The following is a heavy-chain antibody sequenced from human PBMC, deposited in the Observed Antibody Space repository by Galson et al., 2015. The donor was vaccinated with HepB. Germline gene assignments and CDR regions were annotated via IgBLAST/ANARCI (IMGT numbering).Heavy chain of an antibody. CDR3: ARDLYCSGGSCYRVFNYYYYGMDV. Sequence: SVKVSCKASGYTFTSYGISWVRQAPGQGLEWMGWISAYNGNTNYAQKLQGRVTMTTDTSTSTAYMELRSLRSDDTAVYYCARDLYCSGGSCYRVFNYYYYGMDVWGQGTTVTVSS. CDR1: GYTFTSYG. CDR2: ISAYNGNT. D-gene: IGHD2-15*01. V-gene: IGHV1-18*04. J-gene: IGHJ6*02.